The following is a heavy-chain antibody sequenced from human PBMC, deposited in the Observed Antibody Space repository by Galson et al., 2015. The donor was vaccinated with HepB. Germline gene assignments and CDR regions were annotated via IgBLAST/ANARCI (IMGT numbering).Heavy chain of an antibody. Sequence: SETLSLTCAVNGGSFSGYYWSWLRQPPGKGLEWIGEVKHSGRTNYNPSLKSRVTISVDTSKNQFSLNLKSVAAADTATYYCARVVLKWFGELSTPTWFDPWGLGTLVTVSS. J-gene: IGHJ5*01. CDR3: ARVVLKWFGELSTPTWFDP. V-gene: IGHV4-34*01. CDR2: VKHSGRT. D-gene: IGHD3-10*01. CDR1: GGSFSGYY.